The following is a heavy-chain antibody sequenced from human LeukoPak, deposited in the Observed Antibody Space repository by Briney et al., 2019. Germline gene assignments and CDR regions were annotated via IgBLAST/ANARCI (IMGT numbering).Heavy chain of an antibody. CDR1: GGSIRSSYYY. D-gene: IGHD4-17*01. V-gene: IGHV4-39*01. J-gene: IGHJ4*02. CDR3: ARGVPYGDYRT. Sequence: PSETLSLTCTVSGGSIRSSYYYWGWLRQSPGKGLEWIGSIYDSGSTYYNPSLKSRVTISVDTSKNQFSLKLNSVTAADTAVYYCARGVPYGDYRTWSQGTLVTVSS. CDR2: IYDSGST.